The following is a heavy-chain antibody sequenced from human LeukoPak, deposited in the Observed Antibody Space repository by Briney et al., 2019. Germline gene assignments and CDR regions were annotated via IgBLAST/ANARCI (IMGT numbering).Heavy chain of an antibody. CDR3: ARAHYSGSYSYYNRAFDY. J-gene: IGHJ4*02. CDR2: IYYRGTI. V-gene: IGHV4-59*01. D-gene: IGHD3-10*01. CDR1: GGSIYGYY. Sequence: SETLSLTCTVSGGSIYGYYWGWIRQPPGKGLEWIGYIYYRGTINYSPSLKNRVALSMDTSNNQFSLNLSSVTAADTAVYYCARAHYSGSYSYYNRAFDYWGQGILVTVSS.